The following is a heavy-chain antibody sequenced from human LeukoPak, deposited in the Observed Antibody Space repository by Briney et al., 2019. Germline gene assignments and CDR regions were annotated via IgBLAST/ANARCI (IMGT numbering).Heavy chain of an antibody. CDR3: ATETITMIRGQPFHY. CDR2: IFYTGTT. J-gene: IGHJ4*02. Sequence: SETLSLTCSVSGGPISTSIYYWGWIRQPPVKGLEWIGSIFYTGTTHSNPSLKSRVTISVDTSKNQFSLMLNSVTAADTAFYYCATETITMIRGQPFHYWGPGTLVTVSS. V-gene: IGHV4-39*07. D-gene: IGHD3-10*01. CDR1: GGPISTSIYY.